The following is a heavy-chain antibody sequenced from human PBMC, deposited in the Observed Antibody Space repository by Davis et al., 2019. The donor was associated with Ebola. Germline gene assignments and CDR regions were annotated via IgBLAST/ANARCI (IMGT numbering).Heavy chain of an antibody. V-gene: IGHV4-4*02. CDR3: ARTWLPNNWFDP. Sequence: MPSETLSLTCAVSGGSISSSNWWRWVRQPPGKGLEWIGEIYHSGSTNYNPSLKSRVTISVDTSKNQFSLKLSSVTAADTAVYYCARTWLPNNWFDPWGQGTLVTVSS. J-gene: IGHJ5*02. CDR1: GGSISSSNW. CDR2: IYHSGST. D-gene: IGHD3-22*01.